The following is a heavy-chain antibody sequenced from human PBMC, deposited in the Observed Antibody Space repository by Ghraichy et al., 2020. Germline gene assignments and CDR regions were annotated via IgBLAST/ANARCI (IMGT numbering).Heavy chain of an antibody. CDR2: ISSSSSYI. CDR1: GFTFSSYS. V-gene: IGHV3-21*01. D-gene: IGHD3-9*01. CDR3: ARDPTLNYDILTGYGNYYYYGMDV. Sequence: GGSLRLSCAASGFTFSSYSMNWVRQAPGKGLEWVSSISSSSSYIYYADSVKGRFTISRDNAKNSLYLQMNSLRAEDTAVYYCARDPTLNYDILTGYGNYYYYGMDVWGQGTTVTVSS. J-gene: IGHJ6*02.